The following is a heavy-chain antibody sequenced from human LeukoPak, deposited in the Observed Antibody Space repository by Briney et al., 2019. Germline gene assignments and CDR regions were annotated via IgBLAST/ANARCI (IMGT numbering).Heavy chain of an antibody. CDR3: AKDRTVGASYWYFDL. Sequence: GGSLRLSCVASGFTLSNYAMSWARQAPGKGLEWVSGISSGGSGGNTYYADSVKGRFTISRDSSKNTLSLQMNTLRAEDTAIYYCAKDRTVGASYWYFDLWGRGTLVTVSS. J-gene: IGHJ2*01. V-gene: IGHV3-23*01. D-gene: IGHD1-26*01. CDR1: GFTLSNYA. CDR2: ISSGGSGGNT.